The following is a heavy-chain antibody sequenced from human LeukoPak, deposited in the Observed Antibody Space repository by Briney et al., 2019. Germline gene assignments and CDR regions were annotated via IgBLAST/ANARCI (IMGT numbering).Heavy chain of an antibody. CDR2: IYPGDPDT. J-gene: IGHJ4*02. D-gene: IGHD6-13*01. V-gene: IGHV5-51*01. CDR1: GYSFTSYW. CDR3: ARLTPTGYSSSWYRGAADY. Sequence: GESLKISCKGSGYSFTSYWIGWVRQMPGKGLEWMGIIYPGDPDTRYSPSFQGQVTISADKSISTAYLQWSSLKASDTAMYYCARLTPTGYSSSWYRGAADYWGQGTLVTVSS.